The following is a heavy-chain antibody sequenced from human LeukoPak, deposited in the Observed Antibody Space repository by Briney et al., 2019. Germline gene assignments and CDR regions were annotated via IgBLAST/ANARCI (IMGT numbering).Heavy chain of an antibody. CDR1: GYTFTSYD. D-gene: IGHD5-18*01. J-gene: IGHJ6*03. CDR2: MNPNSGNT. Sequence: ASVKVSCKTSGYTFTSYDINWVRQATGQGLEWMGWMNPNSGNTGYAQKFQGRVTMTRNTSISTAYMELSSLRSEDTAVYYCARDNGGTAMAYYYYYYMDVWGKGTTVIISS. CDR3: ARDNGGTAMAYYYYYYMDV. V-gene: IGHV1-8*01.